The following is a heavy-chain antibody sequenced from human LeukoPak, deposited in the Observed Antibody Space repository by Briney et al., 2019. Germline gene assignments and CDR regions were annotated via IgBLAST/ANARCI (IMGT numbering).Heavy chain of an antibody. CDR1: GYSISSTSYY. V-gene: IGHV4-39*01. D-gene: IGHD1-26*01. J-gene: IGHJ4*02. CDR3: AKLTPYSGSPLGDY. CDR2: INYSGST. Sequence: TTSETLSLTCTVSGYSISSTSYYWGWIRQPPGKGLEWIGNINYSGSTYYNPSLKSRVTISVDTSKNQFSLKLSSVTAADTAVYYCAKLTPYSGSPLGDYWGQGTLVTVSS.